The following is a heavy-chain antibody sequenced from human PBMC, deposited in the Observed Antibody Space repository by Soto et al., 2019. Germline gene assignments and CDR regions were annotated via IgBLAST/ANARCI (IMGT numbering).Heavy chain of an antibody. J-gene: IGHJ4*02. CDR2: ISAYNGNT. D-gene: IGHD5-12*01. CDR1: GYTFTSYG. CDR3: ARAHPDIVATILPEGDY. Sequence: ASVKVSCKASGYTFTSYGISWVRQAPGQGLEWMGWISAYNGNTNYAQKLQGRVTMTTDTSTSTAYMELRSLRSDDTAVYYCARAHPDIVATILPEGDYWGQGTLVTVSS. V-gene: IGHV1-18*01.